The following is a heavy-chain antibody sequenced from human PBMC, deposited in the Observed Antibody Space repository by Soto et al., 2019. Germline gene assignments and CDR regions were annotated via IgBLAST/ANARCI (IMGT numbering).Heavy chain of an antibody. CDR2: IWYDGSNK. V-gene: IGHV3-33*01. CDR3: AREGYSSGYSDAFDI. J-gene: IGHJ3*02. CDR1: GFTFSSYG. D-gene: IGHD6-19*01. Sequence: QVQLVESGGGVVQPGRSLRLSCAASGFTFSSYGMYWVRQAPGKGLEWVAVIWYDGSNKYYADSVKGRFTISRDNSKNTLYLQMNSLRAEDTAVYYCAREGYSSGYSDAFDIWGQGTMVTVSS.